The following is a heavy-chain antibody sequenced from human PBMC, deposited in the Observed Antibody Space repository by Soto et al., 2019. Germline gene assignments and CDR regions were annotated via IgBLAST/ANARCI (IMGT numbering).Heavy chain of an antibody. CDR1: GYTFNTSG. V-gene: IGHV1-18*01. CDR2: IRPDNGNT. Sequence: QVPVLQSGPEVKRPGASVKVSCKASGYTFNTSGISWVRQAPGQGLEWVGWIRPDNGNTKSAQRLQGRVTLTTDTSASTAYMELRSLTSDDTAMYYCARDTESNRYNDWGQGTLVTVSS. D-gene: IGHD1-20*01. CDR3: ARDTESNRYND. J-gene: IGHJ1*01.